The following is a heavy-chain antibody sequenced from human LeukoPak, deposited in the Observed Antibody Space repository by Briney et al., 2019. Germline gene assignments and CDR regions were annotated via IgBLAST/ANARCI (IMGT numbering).Heavy chain of an antibody. D-gene: IGHD4-17*01. J-gene: IGHJ3*02. Sequence: GESLKISCKGSGFSFTSNWIGWVRQMPGQGLEWIGIFHPGDSDTRYSPSFQGQVTISADKSISTAYLQWSSLKASDTAMYYCARRANDYDSIGFAFDIWGQGTTVTVSS. CDR3: ARRANDYDSIGFAFDI. CDR2: FHPGDSDT. CDR1: GFSFTSNW. V-gene: IGHV5-51*01.